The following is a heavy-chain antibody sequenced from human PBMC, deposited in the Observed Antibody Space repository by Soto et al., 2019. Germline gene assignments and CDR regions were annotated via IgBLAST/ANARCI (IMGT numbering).Heavy chain of an antibody. Sequence: QVQLQESGPGLVKPSETLSLTCTVSGDSITSYNWNWLRQPPGKALEWIGYGYSSGSTNYNPSLKSRVTISVDTARNQCSLKVNSVTAADTAMYYCARRAVVAVTGSLDNWLDPWGQGILVTVSS. V-gene: IGHV4-59*01. D-gene: IGHD2-21*01. CDR3: ARRAVVAVTGSLDNWLDP. CDR2: GYSSGST. CDR1: GDSITSYN. J-gene: IGHJ5*02.